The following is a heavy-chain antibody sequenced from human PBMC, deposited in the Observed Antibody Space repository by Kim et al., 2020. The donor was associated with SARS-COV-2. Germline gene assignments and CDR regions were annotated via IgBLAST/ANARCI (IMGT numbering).Heavy chain of an antibody. CDR2: IRSKNYRGTA. V-gene: IGHV3-49*03. J-gene: IGHJ5*02. CDR3: ARQAGRDMWGRFDP. D-gene: IGHD3-16*01. Sequence: GGSLRLSCAASGFNFGDYALSWFRQAPGKGLEWVIHIRSKNYRGTAEYAASVKDRFSISRDDSKSIVHLQMNSLKNEDTAVYYCARQAGRDMWGRFDPWGQGTLVTVSS. CDR1: GFNFGDYA.